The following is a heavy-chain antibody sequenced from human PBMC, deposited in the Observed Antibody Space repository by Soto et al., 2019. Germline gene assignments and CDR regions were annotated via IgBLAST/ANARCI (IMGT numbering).Heavy chain of an antibody. CDR3: AREIVEVPAPMSYYYYYYMDV. J-gene: IGHJ6*03. D-gene: IGHD2-2*01. V-gene: IGHV1-8*01. CDR2: MNPNSGDT. CDR1: GYTFTSYD. Sequence: QVQLVQSGAEVKKPGASVRLSCKASGYTFTSYDINWVRQASGQGLEWMGWMNPNSGDTGHAQKFQGRVTMTRDTFTNTAYLELSGLRSEDTAIYFCAREIVEVPAPMSYYYYYYMDVRGKGTTVTVSS.